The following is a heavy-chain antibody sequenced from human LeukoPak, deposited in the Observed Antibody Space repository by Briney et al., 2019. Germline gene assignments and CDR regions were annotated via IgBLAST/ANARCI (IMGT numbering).Heavy chain of an antibody. V-gene: IGHV3-23*01. CDR1: GFTFSSYA. Sequence: GGSLRLSCAASGFTFSSYAMSWVRQPPGKGREWVSSISGSGGSTYYADSVKGRFTISRDNAKNSLYLQMNSLRAEDTAVYYCAREYYGDYYFDYWGQGTLVTVSS. CDR3: AREYYGDYYFDY. D-gene: IGHD4-17*01. J-gene: IGHJ4*02. CDR2: ISGSGGST.